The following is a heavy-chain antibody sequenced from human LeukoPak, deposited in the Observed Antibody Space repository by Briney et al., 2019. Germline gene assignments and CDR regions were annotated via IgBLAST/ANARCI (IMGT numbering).Heavy chain of an antibody. CDR2: MHYSGST. CDR1: GGSISSYY. V-gene: IGHV4-59*01. Sequence: SETLSLTCTVSGGSISSYYWSWIRQPPRKGLEWIGYMHYSGSTNYNPSLKSRVTISVDTSKNQFSLKLSSVTAADTAVYYCARRGANSGSYSHFDLWGRGTLVTVSS. CDR3: ARRGANSGSYSHFDL. D-gene: IGHD1-26*01. J-gene: IGHJ2*01.